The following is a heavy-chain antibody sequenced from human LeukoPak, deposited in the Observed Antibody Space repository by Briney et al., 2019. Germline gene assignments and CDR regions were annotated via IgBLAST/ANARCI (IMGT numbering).Heavy chain of an antibody. CDR1: GGSISSSSYY. Sequence: SETLSLTCTVSGGSISSSSYYWGWIRQPPGKGLEWIGGIYYSGSTNYNPSLKSRVTISVDTSKNQFSLKLSSVTAADTAVYYCARVLAAAGTRWFDPWGQGTLVTVSS. J-gene: IGHJ5*02. CDR2: IYYSGST. D-gene: IGHD6-13*01. CDR3: ARVLAAAGTRWFDP. V-gene: IGHV4-39*07.